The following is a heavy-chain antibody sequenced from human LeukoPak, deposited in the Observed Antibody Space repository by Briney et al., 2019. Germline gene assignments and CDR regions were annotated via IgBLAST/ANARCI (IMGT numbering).Heavy chain of an antibody. J-gene: IGHJ4*02. D-gene: IGHD3-10*01. CDR1: GFTVRSNL. CDR2: IYGGGST. V-gene: IGHV3-53*01. CDR3: ATWPGAWYGEDY. Sequence: GGALRLSCAGSGFTVRSNLMGWGRPAPGEGLEWVSVIYGGGSTFYADSVKGRSTISRDNSQNTMYLQMNGLRAEDTAVYYCATWPGAWYGEDYWGQGTLVTVSS.